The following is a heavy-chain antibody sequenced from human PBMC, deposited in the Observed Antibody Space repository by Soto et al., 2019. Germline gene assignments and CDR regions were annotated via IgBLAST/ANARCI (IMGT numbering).Heavy chain of an antibody. CDR2: INHSGST. Sequence: LEILSLTCAVYGGSFSGYYWNWIRQPPGKGLEWIGEINHSGSTNYNPSLKSRVTISVDTSKNQFSLKLSSVTAADTAVYYCARGWGRIFDYWGQGTLVTVSS. CDR3: ARGWGRIFDY. J-gene: IGHJ4*02. CDR1: GGSFSGYY. V-gene: IGHV4-34*01. D-gene: IGHD7-27*01.